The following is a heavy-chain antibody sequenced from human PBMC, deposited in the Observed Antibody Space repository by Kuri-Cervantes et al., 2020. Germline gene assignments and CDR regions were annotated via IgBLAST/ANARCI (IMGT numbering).Heavy chain of an antibody. Sequence: ASVKVSCKASGYTFTSYAMNWVRQAPGQGLEWMGWINTNTGNPTYAQGFTGRFVFSLDTSVSTAYLQISSLKAEDTAVYYCASSSRSWGGSAFDIWGQGTMVTVSS. V-gene: IGHV7-4-1*02. CDR3: ASSSRSWGGSAFDI. CDR2: INTNTGNP. D-gene: IGHD1-26*01. CDR1: GYTFTSYA. J-gene: IGHJ3*02.